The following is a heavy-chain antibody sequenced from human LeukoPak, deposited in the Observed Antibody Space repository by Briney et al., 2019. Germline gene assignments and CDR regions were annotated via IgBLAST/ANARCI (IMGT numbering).Heavy chain of an antibody. V-gene: IGHV1-18*01. CDR1: GYTFTSYG. CDR3: ARDCSSTSYYSYYYMDV. J-gene: IGHJ6*03. D-gene: IGHD2-2*02. CDR2: ISAYNGNT. Sequence: ASVKVSCKASGYTFTSYGISWVRQAPGQGLEWMGWISAYNGNTNYAQKLQGRVTMTTDTSTSTAHMELRSLRSDDTAVYYCARDCSSTSYYSYYYMDVWGKGATVTVSS.